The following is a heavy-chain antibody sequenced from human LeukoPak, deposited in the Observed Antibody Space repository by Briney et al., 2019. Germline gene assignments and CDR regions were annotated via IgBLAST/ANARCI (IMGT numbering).Heavy chain of an antibody. CDR2: IYYSGST. CDR1: GGSISSGGYY. D-gene: IGHD1-26*01. V-gene: IGHV4-31*03. J-gene: IGHJ3*02. Sequence: ASETLSLTCTVSGGSISSGGYYWSWIRQHPGKGLEWIGYIYYSGSTYYNPSLKSRVTISVDTSKNQFSLKLSSVTAADTAVYYCAREELIHAFDIWGQGTMVTVSS. CDR3: AREELIHAFDI.